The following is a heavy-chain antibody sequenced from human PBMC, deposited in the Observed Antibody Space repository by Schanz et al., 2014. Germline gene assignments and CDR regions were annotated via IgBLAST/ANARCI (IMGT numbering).Heavy chain of an antibody. J-gene: IGHJ4*02. CDR3: ARPRFDYGEVDY. CDR2: IWYDENNK. D-gene: IGHD4-17*01. Sequence: VQLVESGGGLVQPGGSLRLSCAASGFTFSSYAMHWVRQAPGKGLEWVAVIWYDENNKYYADSVRGRFTISRDRFQNTLYLRMSSLRAEDTAVYYCARPRFDYGEVDYWGQGTLVTVSS. CDR1: GFTFSSYA. V-gene: IGHV3-33*08.